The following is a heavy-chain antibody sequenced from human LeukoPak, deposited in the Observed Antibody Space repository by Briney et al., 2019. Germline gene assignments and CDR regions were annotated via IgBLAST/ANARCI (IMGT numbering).Heavy chain of an antibody. D-gene: IGHD2-2*01. CDR1: GFTFSSYS. V-gene: IGHV3-21*01. Sequence: GGSLRLSCAASGFTFSSYSMNWVRQAPGKGLEWVSSISSSSSYIYYADSVKGRFTISRDNAKNSLYLQMNSLRAEDTAVYYCASLDCSSTSCYENWFDPWGQGTLVTVSS. J-gene: IGHJ5*02. CDR3: ASLDCSSTSCYENWFDP. CDR2: ISSSSSYI.